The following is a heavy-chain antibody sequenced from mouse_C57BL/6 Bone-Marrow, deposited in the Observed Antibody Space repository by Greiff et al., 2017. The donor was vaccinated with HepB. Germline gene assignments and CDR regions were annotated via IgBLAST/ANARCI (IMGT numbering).Heavy chain of an antibody. CDR1: GFNIKDDY. CDR3: TTWGGMDY. Sequence: EVQLQQSGAELVRPGASVKLSCTASGFNIKDDYMHWVKQRPEQGLEWIGWIDPENGDTEYASKFQGKATITADTSSNTAYLQLSSLKSEDTAVYYCTTWGGMDYWGQGTSVTVSS. J-gene: IGHJ4*01. V-gene: IGHV14-4*01. CDR2: IDPENGDT.